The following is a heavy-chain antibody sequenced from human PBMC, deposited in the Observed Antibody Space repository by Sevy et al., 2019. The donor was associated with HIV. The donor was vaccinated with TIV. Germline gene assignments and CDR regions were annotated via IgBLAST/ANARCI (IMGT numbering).Heavy chain of an antibody. CDR3: AGTGRVGLGNWLDP. D-gene: IGHD3-16*01. CDR1: GGTFNNYA. V-gene: IGHV1-69*13. J-gene: IGHJ5*02. Sequence: ASVKVSCKASGGTFNNYAISWVRQAPGQGLEWMGGIISIFGTTNYAQKFQGKVTITADESTKTAYMELSSLRSEDTAMYYCAGTGRVGLGNWLDPWGQGTLVTVSS. CDR2: IISIFGTT.